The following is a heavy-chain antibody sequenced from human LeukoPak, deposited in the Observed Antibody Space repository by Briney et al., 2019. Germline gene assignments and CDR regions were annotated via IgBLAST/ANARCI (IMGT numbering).Heavy chain of an antibody. D-gene: IGHD1-26*01. Sequence: GGSLRLSCAASGFTFSSYAMNWVRQAPGKELEWVSGISGSGSNTYYADSVMGRFTISRDNSKNTLYLQMNSLRAEDTAVYYCAKDVLSGTYYYFDQWGQGTLVTVSS. V-gene: IGHV3-23*01. CDR3: AKDVLSGTYYYFDQ. CDR2: ISGSGSNT. J-gene: IGHJ4*02. CDR1: GFTFSSYA.